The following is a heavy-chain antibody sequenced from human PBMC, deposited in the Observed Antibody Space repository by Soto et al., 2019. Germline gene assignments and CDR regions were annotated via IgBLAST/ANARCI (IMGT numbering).Heavy chain of an antibody. J-gene: IGHJ6*02. Sequence: PGGSLRLSCAASGFPFNNAWINWVRQAPGKGLEWVSAISGSGGSTYYADSVKGRFTISRDNSKNTLYLQMNSLRAEDTAVYYCAKPGAGDYPPGYYYYYYGMDVWGQGTTVTVSS. CDR2: ISGSGGST. V-gene: IGHV3-23*01. D-gene: IGHD4-17*01. CDR3: AKPGAGDYPPGYYYYYYGMDV. CDR1: GFPFNNAW.